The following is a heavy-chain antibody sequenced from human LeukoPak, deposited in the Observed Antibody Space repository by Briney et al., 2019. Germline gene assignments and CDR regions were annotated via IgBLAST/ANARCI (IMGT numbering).Heavy chain of an antibody. D-gene: IGHD6-13*01. J-gene: IGHJ4*02. CDR1: GGSFSGYY. CDR2: INHSGST. V-gene: IGHV4-34*01. Sequence: SETLSLTCAVCGGSFSGYYWSWIRQPPGKGLEWIGEINHSGSTNYNPSLKSRVTISVDTSKNQFSLKLSSVTAADTAVYYRARGRGIRGLGYWGQGTLVTVSS. CDR3: ARGRGIRGLGY.